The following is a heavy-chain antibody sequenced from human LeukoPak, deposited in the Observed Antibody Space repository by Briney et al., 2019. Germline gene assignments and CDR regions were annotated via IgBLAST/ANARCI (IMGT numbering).Heavy chain of an antibody. V-gene: IGHV3-64*01. D-gene: IGHD3-10*01. CDR3: ARAGEGFDT. CDR2: ISSNGGST. Sequence: GGSLRLSCAASGFTFSSYAMHWVRQAPGKGLEYVSAISSNGGSTYYANSVKGRFTISRDNSKNTLYLQMSSLRAEDTAIYYCARAGEGFDTWGQGTKVTVSS. J-gene: IGHJ3*02. CDR1: GFTFSSYA.